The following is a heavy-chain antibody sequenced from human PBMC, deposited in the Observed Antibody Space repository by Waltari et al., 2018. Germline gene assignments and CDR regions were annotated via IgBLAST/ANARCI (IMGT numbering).Heavy chain of an antibody. J-gene: IGHJ4*02. V-gene: IGHV4-39*07. CDR3: AREEIYYDTSGYYFDY. CDR1: GDSIRSSSYY. Sequence: QLQLQESGPGLVKPSETLSLTCTVSGDSIRSSSYYWGWIRQPPGKGLEWIASCYYSGGKYYNPSLRSRLTISLDPAKNQFSLKVSSVTAADTAVYYCAREEIYYDTSGYYFDYWGQGTLVTVSS. CDR2: CYYSGGK. D-gene: IGHD3-22*01.